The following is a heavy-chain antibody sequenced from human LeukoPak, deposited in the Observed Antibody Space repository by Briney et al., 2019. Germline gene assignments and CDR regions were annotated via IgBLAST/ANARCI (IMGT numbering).Heavy chain of an antibody. CDR3: AREATWGQWYFDH. J-gene: IGHJ4*02. CDR2: IARDGGAK. V-gene: IGHV3-30*03. D-gene: IGHD6-19*01. CDR1: GFSFSNHG. Sequence: GTSLRLSCVASGFSFSNHGMHWVRQTQRKGLEWVSVIARDGGAKFYADSVKGRFTLSRDNSKNMFFLQMHFLTVEDTAIYYCAREATWGQWYFDHWGQGTPVTVSS.